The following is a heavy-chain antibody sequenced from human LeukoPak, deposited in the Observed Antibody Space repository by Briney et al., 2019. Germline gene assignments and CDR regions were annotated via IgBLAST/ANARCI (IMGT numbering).Heavy chain of an antibody. D-gene: IGHD1-26*01. J-gene: IGHJ6*03. CDR3: ARADGIVGATIRYYYYYMDV. Sequence: GGSLRLSCAASGFTFSSYGMHWVRQAPGKGLEWVAFIRYDGSNKYYADSVKGRFTISRDNSKNTLYLQMNSLRAEDTAVYYCARADGIVGATIRYYYYYMDVWGKGTTVTISS. CDR1: GFTFSSYG. CDR2: IRYDGSNK. V-gene: IGHV3-30*02.